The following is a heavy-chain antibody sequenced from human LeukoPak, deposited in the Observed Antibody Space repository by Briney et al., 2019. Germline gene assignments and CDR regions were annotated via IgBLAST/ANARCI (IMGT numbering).Heavy chain of an antibody. CDR2: IYYSGST. D-gene: IGHD5-18*01. CDR1: GGSISSSSYY. J-gene: IGHJ4*02. V-gene: IGHV4-39*01. Sequence: PSETLSLTCAVSGGSISSSSYYWGWIRQPPGKGLEWIGSIYYSGSTYYNPSLKSRVTISVDTSKNQFSLKLSSVTAADTAVYYCARRGSGYSYDYWGQGTLVTVSS. CDR3: ARRGSGYSYDY.